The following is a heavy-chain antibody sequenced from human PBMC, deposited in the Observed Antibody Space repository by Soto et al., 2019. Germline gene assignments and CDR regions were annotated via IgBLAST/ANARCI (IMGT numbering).Heavy chain of an antibody. D-gene: IGHD1-26*01. V-gene: IGHV1-69*06. CDR2: IVVDSNTA. CDR1: GSTFNNFA. CDR3: ARAIKRWEVNYYFDF. J-gene: IGHJ4*02. Sequence: QVVLLQSGAEVKEPGSSVRVSCQVSGSTFNNFAFSWVRQAPGHGPEWMGGIVVDSNTAEYSQRFQDRATSTADTSTDPLYMELGSLTLEDTAVYYCARAIKRWEVNYYFDFWGQGTLVTVSS.